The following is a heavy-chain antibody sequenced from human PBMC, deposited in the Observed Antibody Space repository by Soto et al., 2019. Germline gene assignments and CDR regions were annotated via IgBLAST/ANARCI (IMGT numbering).Heavy chain of an antibody. D-gene: IGHD4-17*01. V-gene: IGHV4-59*08. CDR3: ARQHGDYWWFDP. CDR1: GGSISSYY. CDR2: IYYSGST. Sequence: SETLSLTCTVSGGSISSYYWSWVRQPPGKGLEWIGYIYYSGSTNYNPSLKSRVTISVDTSKNQFSLKLSSVTAADTAVYYCARQHGDYWWFDPWGQGTLVTVSS. J-gene: IGHJ5*02.